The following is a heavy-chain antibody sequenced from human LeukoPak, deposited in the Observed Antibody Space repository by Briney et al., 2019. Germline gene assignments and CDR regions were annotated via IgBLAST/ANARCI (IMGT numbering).Heavy chain of an antibody. D-gene: IGHD3-9*01. J-gene: IGHJ4*02. V-gene: IGHV3-66*01. CDR1: GFTVSNNY. CDR2: IYSGGST. Sequence: PGGSLRLSCAASGFTVSNNYMSWVRQAPGKGLEWVSVIYSGGSTYYADSVKGRFTISRDNSKNTLYLQMNSLRAEDTAVYYCARVGTYYDILTGYSPFGYWGQGTLVTVSS. CDR3: ARVGTYYDILTGYSPFGY.